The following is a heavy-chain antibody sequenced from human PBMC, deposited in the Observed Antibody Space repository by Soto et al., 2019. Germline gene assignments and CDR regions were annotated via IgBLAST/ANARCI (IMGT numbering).Heavy chain of an antibody. Sequence: EVQLVESGGGLVKPGGSLRLSCAGSGFTFSNAWMCWVRRAPGKGLEWVGRIKSDAYGGAIDYAAPMKGRFTISRDDSKNTLFLQMNNLRAEDTSVYSCTTTKCRLETPTNDFWGQGTPVSASS. CDR3: TTTKCRLETPTNDF. CDR1: GFTFSNAW. J-gene: IGHJ4*02. CDR2: IKSDAYGGAI. V-gene: IGHV3-15*01. D-gene: IGHD2-8*01.